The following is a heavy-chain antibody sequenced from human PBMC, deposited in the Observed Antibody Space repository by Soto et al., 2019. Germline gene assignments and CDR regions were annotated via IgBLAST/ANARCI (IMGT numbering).Heavy chain of an antibody. CDR1: GFTFSSYS. D-gene: IGHD4-17*01. V-gene: IGHV3-48*02. Sequence: GGSLRLACAASGFTFSSYSINWVRQAPGKGLEWVSYISGSSGTIYYADSVKGRFTISRDNAKNSLYLQMNSLRDEDTAVYYCVGSYGDYVYYWYFDLWGRGTLVTVSS. J-gene: IGHJ2*01. CDR2: ISGSSGTI. CDR3: VGSYGDYVYYWYFDL.